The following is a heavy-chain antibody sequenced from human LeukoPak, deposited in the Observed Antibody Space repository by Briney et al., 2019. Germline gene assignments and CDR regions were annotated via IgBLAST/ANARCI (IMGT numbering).Heavy chain of an antibody. J-gene: IGHJ2*01. CDR3: AKDPLGFVVVVAATHWYFDL. CDR2: ISGSGGST. V-gene: IGHV3-23*01. D-gene: IGHD2-15*01. CDR1: GFTFSSYA. Sequence: GGSLRLSCAASGFTFSSYAMSWVRQAPGKGLEWVSAISGSGGSTYYADSVKGRFTISRDNSKNTLYLQMNSLRAEDTAVYYCAKDPLGFVVVVAATHWYFDLWGRGTLVTVSS.